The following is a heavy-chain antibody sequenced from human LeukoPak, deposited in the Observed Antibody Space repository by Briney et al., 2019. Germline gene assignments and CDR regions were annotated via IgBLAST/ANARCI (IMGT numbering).Heavy chain of an antibody. V-gene: IGHV1-2*02. J-gene: IGHJ3*02. CDR2: ISPNSGDT. Sequence: GASVKVSFKSSVYTFTCHYMHWVRQAPGQGLEWMGWISPNSGDTLHAQKFQGRVTMARDTSINTAYMELSNLRSDDTAVYYCARARQGAGTYAFDIWGQGTMVTVSS. CDR1: VYTFTCHY. D-gene: IGHD6-13*01. CDR3: ARARQGAGTYAFDI.